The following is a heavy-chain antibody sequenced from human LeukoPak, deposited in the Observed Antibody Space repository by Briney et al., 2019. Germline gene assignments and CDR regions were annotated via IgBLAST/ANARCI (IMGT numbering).Heavy chain of an antibody. CDR1: GFTVSDYY. J-gene: IGHJ3*02. D-gene: IGHD2-21*02. V-gene: IGHV3-53*01. CDR2: IYSDSRT. CDR3: ARCGSDYDGGAFDT. Sequence: PGGSLRLSCAASGFTVSDYYMSWVRQAPGKGLEWVLVIYSDSRTYYADSVRGRFTISRDNSNNTLHLQMNSLRGEDTAVYYCARCGSDYDGGAFDTWGQGTMVTVSS.